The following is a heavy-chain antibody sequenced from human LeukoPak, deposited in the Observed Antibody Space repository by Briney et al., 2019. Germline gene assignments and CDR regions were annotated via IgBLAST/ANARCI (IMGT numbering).Heavy chain of an antibody. CDR1: GFTFNTYT. D-gene: IGHD3-16*01. CDR2: ISGSSGII. J-gene: IGHJ6*02. V-gene: IGHV3-48*01. Sequence: SGGSLRLSCAASGFTFNTYTMNWVRRAPGKGLEWVSYISGSSGIIDYADSVRGRFTISRDNAKNSLYLQMSNLRAEDTAVYFCARGGGLDVWGQGATVTVSS. CDR3: ARGGGLDV.